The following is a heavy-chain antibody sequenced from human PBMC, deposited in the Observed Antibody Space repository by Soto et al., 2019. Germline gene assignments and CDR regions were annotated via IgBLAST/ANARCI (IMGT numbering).Heavy chain of an antibody. V-gene: IGHV4-30-4*08. CDR2: IYYSGST. CDR1: CGSSVGGGYY. Sequence: QMMSHPWSVACGSSVGGGYYRIWIRQPPGKGLEWIGYIYYSGSTYYNPSLKSRVTISVDTSKNQFSLKLSSVTAADTAVYYCARDNYDSSGYYNWGQGTLVTVSS. CDR3: ARDNYDSSGYYN. D-gene: IGHD3-22*01. J-gene: IGHJ4*02.